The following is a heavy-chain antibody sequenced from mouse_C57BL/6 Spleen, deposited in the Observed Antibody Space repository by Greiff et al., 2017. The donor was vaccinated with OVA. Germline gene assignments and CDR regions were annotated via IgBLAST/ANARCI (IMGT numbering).Heavy chain of an antibody. CDR2: IDPSDSYT. V-gene: IGHV1-69*01. CDR3: AFLWLRRDYFDY. Sequence: VQLQQPGAELVMPGASVKLSCKASGYTFTSYWMHWVKQRPGQGLEWIGEIDPSDSYTNYNQKFKGKSTLTVDKSSSTAYMQLSSLTSEDSAVYYCAFLWLRRDYFDYWGQGTTLTVSS. CDR1: GYTFTSYW. D-gene: IGHD2-2*01. J-gene: IGHJ2*01.